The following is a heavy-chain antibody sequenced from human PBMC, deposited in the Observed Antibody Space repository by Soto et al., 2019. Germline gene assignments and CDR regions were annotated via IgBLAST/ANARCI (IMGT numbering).Heavy chain of an antibody. D-gene: IGHD6-19*01. J-gene: IGHJ6*02. Sequence: ASVKVSCKASGYTFTSYYMHWVRQAPGQGLEWMGIINPSGGSTSYAQKFQGRVTMTRDTSTSTVYMELSSLRSEDTAVYYCARALEASLHSSGWYLGTSSPMDVWGQGTTVTVSS. V-gene: IGHV1-46*01. CDR3: ARALEASLHSSGWYLGTSSPMDV. CDR1: GYTFTSYY. CDR2: INPSGGST.